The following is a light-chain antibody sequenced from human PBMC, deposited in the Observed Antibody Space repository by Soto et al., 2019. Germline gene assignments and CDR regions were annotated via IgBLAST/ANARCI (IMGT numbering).Light chain of an antibody. CDR2: GHS. CDR3: QSYDGRLSGWV. CDR1: SSNIGAGYD. J-gene: IGLJ3*02. V-gene: IGLV1-40*01. Sequence: QSVLTQPPSVSGAPGQRVTISCTGSSSNIGAGYDVHWFQQLPGTAPKLLIYGHSNRPSGVPDRFSGSKSGTSASLAITGLQAEDEADYYCQSYDGRLSGWVFDGGTKLTVL.